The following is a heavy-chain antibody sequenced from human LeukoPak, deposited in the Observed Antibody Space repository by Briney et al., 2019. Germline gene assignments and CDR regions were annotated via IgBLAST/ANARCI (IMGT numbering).Heavy chain of an antibody. CDR1: GFTFSSYG. Sequence: GRSLRLSCAASGFTFSSYGMHWVRQAPGKGLEWVAVISYDGSNKYYADSVKGRFTISRDNAKNSLYLQMNSLRAEDTAVYYCARDLDYWGQGTLVTVSS. J-gene: IGHJ4*02. V-gene: IGHV3-30*03. CDR3: ARDLDY. CDR2: ISYDGSNK.